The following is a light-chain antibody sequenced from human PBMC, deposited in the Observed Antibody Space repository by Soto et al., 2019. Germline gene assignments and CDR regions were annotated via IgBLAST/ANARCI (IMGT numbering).Light chain of an antibody. CDR3: QHWTDYSWT. CDR1: QSLTRW. Sequence: DIHMTQSPSTLSASVGDRVTITCRASQSLTRWLAWYQQKPGQDPTLLIYKTSSLESGVPSRFSGSGSGTEFTLTISSLQPDDFAAYYCQHWTDYSWTFGQGTKVEVK. J-gene: IGKJ1*01. CDR2: KTS. V-gene: IGKV1-5*03.